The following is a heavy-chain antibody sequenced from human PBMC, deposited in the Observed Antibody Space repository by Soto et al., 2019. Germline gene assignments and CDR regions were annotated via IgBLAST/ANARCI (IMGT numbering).Heavy chain of an antibody. CDR3: ERDRVGDSSGWYGY. J-gene: IGHJ4*02. CDR2: IIPIFGTA. D-gene: IGHD6-19*01. Sequence: QVQLVQSGAEVKKPGSSVKVSCKASGGTFSSYAISCVRQAPGQGLEWMGGIIPIFGTANYAQKFQGRVTITADESTRTAYMELSSLRSEDTAVYYCERDRVGDSSGWYGYWGQGTLVTVSS. V-gene: IGHV1-69*01. CDR1: GGTFSSYA.